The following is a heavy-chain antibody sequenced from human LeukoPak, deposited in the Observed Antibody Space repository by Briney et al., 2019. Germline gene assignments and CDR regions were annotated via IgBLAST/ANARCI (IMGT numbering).Heavy chain of an antibody. CDR1: GFTFSSYA. CDR2: ISGSGGST. V-gene: IGHV3-23*01. Sequence: GGSLRLSCAASGFTFSSYAMSWVRQAPGKGLEWVSAISGSGGSTYYADSVKGRFTISRDNSKNTLYLKMISLIAEDTAVYYCARGAVRANFDYWGQGTLVTVSS. J-gene: IGHJ4*02. CDR3: ARGAVRANFDY. D-gene: IGHD1-26*01.